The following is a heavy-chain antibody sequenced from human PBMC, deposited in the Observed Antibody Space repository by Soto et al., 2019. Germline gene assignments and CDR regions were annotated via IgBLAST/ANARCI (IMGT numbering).Heavy chain of an antibody. J-gene: IGHJ4*02. Sequence: GGSLRLSCAASGFTFSDYYMTWIHQAPGKGLEWVSYISSSGSTIYYADSVKGRFTISRDNAKNSLYLQMNSLRAEDTAVYYCASQAQITVATAPFDYWGQGTLVTVSS. CDR3: ASQAQITVATAPFDY. V-gene: IGHV3-11*01. CDR2: ISSSGSTI. CDR1: GFTFSDYY. D-gene: IGHD5-12*01.